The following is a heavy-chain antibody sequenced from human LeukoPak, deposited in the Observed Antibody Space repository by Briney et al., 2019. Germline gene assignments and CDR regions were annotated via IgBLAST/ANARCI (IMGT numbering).Heavy chain of an antibody. D-gene: IGHD3-10*01. J-gene: IGHJ3*02. CDR2: ISWNSGSI. V-gene: IGHV3-9*01. CDR1: GFTFDDYA. Sequence: AGRSLRLSCAASGFTFDDYAMHWVRQAPGKGLEWVSGISWNSGSIGYADSVKGRFTISRDNAKNSLYLQMNSLRAEDTALYYCAKDSLWFGELPPAAFDIWGQGTMVTVSS. CDR3: AKDSLWFGELPPAAFDI.